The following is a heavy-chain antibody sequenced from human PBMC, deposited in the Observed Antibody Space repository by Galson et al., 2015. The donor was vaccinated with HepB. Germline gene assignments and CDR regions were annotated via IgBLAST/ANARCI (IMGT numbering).Heavy chain of an antibody. D-gene: IGHD2-2*01. V-gene: IGHV3-21*01. CDR1: GFTFSSYS. CDR2: IGVTNNYI. Sequence: SLRLSCAASGFTFSSYSMNWVRQAPGKGLEWVSFIGVTNNYIYYADSVKGRFTISRDNAKNSFYLQVNSLRAEDTAVYYCARGDWGSLSCFSGYGMDVWGQGTKVTVSS. J-gene: IGHJ6*02. CDR3: ARGDWGSLSCFSGYGMDV.